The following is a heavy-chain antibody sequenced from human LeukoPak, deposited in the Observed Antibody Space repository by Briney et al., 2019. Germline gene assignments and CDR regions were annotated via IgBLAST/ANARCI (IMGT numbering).Heavy chain of an antibody. Sequence: SETLSLTCTVSGGSIRSYYWSWIRQPPGKGLEWIGYIYFSGSTSYNPSPKSRVTISVDRSKNQFSLKLSSVAAAGTAVYYCARSALDTSGTYYNPQPFDYWGQGTLVTVSS. CDR1: GGSIRSYY. D-gene: IGHD3-10*01. V-gene: IGHV4-59*01. CDR2: IYFSGST. J-gene: IGHJ4*02. CDR3: ARSALDTSGTYYNPQPFDY.